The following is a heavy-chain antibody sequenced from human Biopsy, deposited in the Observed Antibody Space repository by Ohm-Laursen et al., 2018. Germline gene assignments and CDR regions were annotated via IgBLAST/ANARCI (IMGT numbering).Heavy chain of an antibody. V-gene: IGHV4-34*01. J-gene: IGHJ6*02. CDR1: GESFNGYY. CDR2: INHSGRT. D-gene: IGHD3-22*01. Sequence: SHTLSLTCAVYGESFNGYYWSWIRQTPGKGLEWIGAINHSGRTNYNPSLKSRVTISVDTSKNQFSLKVRSVTAADTAVYYCVRGVDYYDPYHYYALDVWGQGTTVTVSS. CDR3: VRGVDYYDPYHYYALDV.